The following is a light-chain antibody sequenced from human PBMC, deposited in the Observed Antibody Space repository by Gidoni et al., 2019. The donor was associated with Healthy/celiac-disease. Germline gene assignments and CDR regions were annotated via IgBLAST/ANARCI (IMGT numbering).Light chain of an antibody. CDR1: QSVLYSSNNKNY. J-gene: IGKJ1*01. V-gene: IGKV4-1*01. CDR2: WAS. Sequence: DIVMTQSPDSMAVSLGERATINCKSSQSVLYSSNNKNYLAWYQQKPGQPPKLLIYWASTRESGVPDRFSGSGSGTYFTLTISSLQAEYVAVYYCQQYYSTPWTFGQGTKVEIK. CDR3: QQYYSTPWT.